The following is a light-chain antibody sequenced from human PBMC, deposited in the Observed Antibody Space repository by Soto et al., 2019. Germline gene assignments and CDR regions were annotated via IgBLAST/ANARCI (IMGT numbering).Light chain of an antibody. V-gene: IGKV1-39*01. CDR1: QSISNY. CDR3: HQGFITLPLT. J-gene: IGKJ3*01. CDR2: AAS. Sequence: DIQMTQSPSSLSASVGDRVTITCRASQSISNYVSWYQQKPGKAPKLLIYAASTLHTGVPSRFSGSGSRTVFTLTITSLQPEDVATYYCHQGFITLPLTVGPGTKVDIK.